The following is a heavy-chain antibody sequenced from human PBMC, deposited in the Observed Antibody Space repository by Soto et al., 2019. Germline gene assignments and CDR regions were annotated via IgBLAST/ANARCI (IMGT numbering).Heavy chain of an antibody. Sequence: KTSETLSLTCTVSGGSISSGGYYWSWIRQHPGKGLEWIGYIYYSGSTYYNPSLKSRVTISVDTSKNQFSLKLSSVTAADTAVYYCARGGGRNYGDYVRLWFDPWGQGTLVTVSS. CDR3: ARGGGRNYGDYVRLWFDP. CDR2: IYYSGST. J-gene: IGHJ5*02. CDR1: GGSISSGGYY. D-gene: IGHD4-17*01. V-gene: IGHV4-31*03.